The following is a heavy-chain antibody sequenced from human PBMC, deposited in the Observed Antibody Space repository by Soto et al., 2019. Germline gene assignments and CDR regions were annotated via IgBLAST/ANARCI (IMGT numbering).Heavy chain of an antibody. J-gene: IGHJ6*02. CDR1: GGSISSSNW. D-gene: IGHD6-13*01. V-gene: IGHV4-4*02. CDR3: ARDSSSSWYGPTGYYGMDV. CDR2: IYHSGST. Sequence: PSETLSLTCAVSGGSISSSNWWSWVRQPPGKGLEWIGEIYHSGSTNYNPSLKSRVTISVDKSKNQFSLKLSSVTAADTAVYYCARDSSSSWYGPTGYYGMDVWGQGTTVTVSS.